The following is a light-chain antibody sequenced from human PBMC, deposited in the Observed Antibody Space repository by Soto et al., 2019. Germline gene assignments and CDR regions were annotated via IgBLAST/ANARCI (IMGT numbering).Light chain of an antibody. CDR3: QQYNNWPRT. CDR1: QSVSSN. CDR2: GAS. J-gene: IGKJ1*01. Sequence: DIVMTQSPVTLSVSPGERATLSCRASQSVSSNLAWYHQKPGQAPKLLIHGASTRASGIPARFSGSGSGTEFTLTISSLQSEDFAVYYCQQYNNWPRTFGQGTKVDIK. V-gene: IGKV3-15*01.